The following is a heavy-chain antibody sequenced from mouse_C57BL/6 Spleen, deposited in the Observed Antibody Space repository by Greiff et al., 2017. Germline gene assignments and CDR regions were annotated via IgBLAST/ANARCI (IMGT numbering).Heavy chain of an antibody. V-gene: IGHV5-4*01. Sequence: EVQLVESGGGLVKPGGSLKLSCAASGFTFSSYAMSWVRQTPEKRLEWVATISDGGSYTYYPDNVKGRFTISRDNAKNNLYLQMSHLQSEDTAMYYCARVNRDFDYWGQGTTLTVSS. CDR2: ISDGGSYT. J-gene: IGHJ2*01. D-gene: IGHD6-1*01. CDR3: ARVNRDFDY. CDR1: GFTFSSYA.